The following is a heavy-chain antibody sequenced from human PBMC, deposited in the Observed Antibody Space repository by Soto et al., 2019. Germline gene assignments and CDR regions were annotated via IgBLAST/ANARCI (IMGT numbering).Heavy chain of an antibody. Sequence: PGESLKISCKGSGYSFTSYWIGWVRQMPGKGLEWMGIIYPGDSDTRYSPSFQGQVTISADKSISTAYLQWSSLKASDTAMYYCATLTECSSSCYYGMDVWGQGTTVTVSS. V-gene: IGHV5-51*01. J-gene: IGHJ6*02. D-gene: IGHD6-6*01. CDR2: IYPGDSDT. CDR3: ATLTECSSSCYYGMDV. CDR1: GYSFTSYW.